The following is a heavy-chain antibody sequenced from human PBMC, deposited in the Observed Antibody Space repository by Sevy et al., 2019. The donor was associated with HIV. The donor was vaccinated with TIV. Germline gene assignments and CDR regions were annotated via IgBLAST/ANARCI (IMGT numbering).Heavy chain of an antibody. CDR3: AKDGYKPSVGDENYYYYYMDV. CDR1: GFTFSSYA. Sequence: GGSLRLSCAASGFTFSSYAMSWVRQAPGKGLGWVSAISGSGGSTYYADSVKGRFTISRDNSKNTLYLQMNSLRAEDTAVYYCAKDGYKPSVGDENYYYYYMDVWGKGTTVTVSS. D-gene: IGHD1-20*01. CDR2: ISGSGGST. V-gene: IGHV3-23*01. J-gene: IGHJ6*03.